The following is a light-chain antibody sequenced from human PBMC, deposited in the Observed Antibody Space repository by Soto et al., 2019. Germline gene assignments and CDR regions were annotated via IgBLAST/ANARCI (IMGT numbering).Light chain of an antibody. V-gene: IGKV1-39*01. J-gene: IGKJ2*01. CDR1: QIISIY. Sequence: DIQLTQSPSSLSASVGDRVTITCRASQIISIYLNWYQQKPGQAPNLLIYGASSLQGGVPSKFHCSLSLTDFTVAINTLQSEAFPTYYCQQTYTTPYTFGQGTKLDNK. CDR2: GAS. CDR3: QQTYTTPYT.